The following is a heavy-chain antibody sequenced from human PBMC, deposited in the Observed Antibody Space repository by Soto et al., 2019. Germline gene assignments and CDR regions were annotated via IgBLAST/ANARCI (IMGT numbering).Heavy chain of an antibody. D-gene: IGHD1-26*01. V-gene: IGHV3-30*18. CDR1: GFTFSSYG. Sequence: PGGSLRLSCAASGFTFSSYGMHWVRQAPGKGLEWVAVISYDGSNKYYADSVKGRFTISRDNSKNTLYLQMNSLRAEDTAVYYCAKDPTPYSGSYLNWFDPWGQGTLVTVSS. CDR2: ISYDGSNK. J-gene: IGHJ5*02. CDR3: AKDPTPYSGSYLNWFDP.